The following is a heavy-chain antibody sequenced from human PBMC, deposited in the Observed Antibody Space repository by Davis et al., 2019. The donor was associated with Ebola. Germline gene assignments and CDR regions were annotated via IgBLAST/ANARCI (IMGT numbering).Heavy chain of an antibody. Sequence: AASVKVSCKASGYTFTSYAMHWVRQAPGQRLEWMGWINAGNGNTKYSQKFQGRVTMTRNTSISTAYMELSSLRSEDTAVYYCATDYGDSEDAFDIWGQGTMVTVSS. J-gene: IGHJ3*02. CDR2: INAGNGNT. V-gene: IGHV1-3*01. CDR3: ATDYGDSEDAFDI. D-gene: IGHD4-17*01. CDR1: GYTFTSYA.